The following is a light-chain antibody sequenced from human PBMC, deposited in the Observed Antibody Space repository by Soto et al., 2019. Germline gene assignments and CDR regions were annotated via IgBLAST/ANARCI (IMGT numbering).Light chain of an antibody. CDR1: SSDVGGYNY. J-gene: IGLJ2*01. V-gene: IGLV2-14*01. CDR3: SSYTSSSTVV. Sequence: HSALTQPASVSGSHGQSITISCTGTSSDVGGYNYVSWYQQYPGKAPKLMIYDVSNRPSGVSNRFSGSKSGNTASLTISGLQAEDEADYYCSSYTSSSTVVFGGGTKLTVL. CDR2: DVS.